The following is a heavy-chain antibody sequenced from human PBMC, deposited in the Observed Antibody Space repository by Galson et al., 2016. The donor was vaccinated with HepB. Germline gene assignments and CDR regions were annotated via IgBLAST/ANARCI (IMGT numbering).Heavy chain of an antibody. D-gene: IGHD3-16*01. J-gene: IGHJ4*02. Sequence: SCKASGYTFTSHGISWVRQTPGQGLEWMGYISPYNGNTIYAQKFQGRVTMTTDTSTSTAYMELRSLRSDDTAVYYCARDPDWGWLIFDYWGQGTLVTVSS. CDR3: ARDPDWGWLIFDY. CDR1: GYTFTSHG. V-gene: IGHV1-18*01. CDR2: ISPYNGNT.